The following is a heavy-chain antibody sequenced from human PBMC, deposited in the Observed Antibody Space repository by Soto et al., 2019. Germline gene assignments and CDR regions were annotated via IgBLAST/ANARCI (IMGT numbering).Heavy chain of an antibody. V-gene: IGHV4-38-2*01. CDR1: GYSIASCYS. CDR3: ARTFDYYGMDV. CDR2: IYHAGSV. Sequence: SDTLSLTCAVSGYSIASCYSWAWIRQSPGKGLEWIGSIYHAGSVYYNPSLNGRVALSMDTSKNHFSLKLTSVTAADTAVYYCARTFDYYGMDVWGQGTTVT. J-gene: IGHJ6*02.